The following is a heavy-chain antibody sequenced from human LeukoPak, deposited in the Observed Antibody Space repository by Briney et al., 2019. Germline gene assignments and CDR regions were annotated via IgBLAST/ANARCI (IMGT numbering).Heavy chain of an antibody. CDR3: ARDRRYFDNSGYYSYYFDY. Sequence: PGGSLRLSCAASGFTVSSNYMCWVRQAPGKGLEWVSVIYSGGSTYYADSVKGRFTISRDNSKNTLYLQMNSLRAEDTAVYYCARDRRYFDNSGYYSYYFDYWGQGTLVTVSS. J-gene: IGHJ4*02. D-gene: IGHD3-22*01. CDR2: IYSGGST. V-gene: IGHV3-53*01. CDR1: GFTVSSNY.